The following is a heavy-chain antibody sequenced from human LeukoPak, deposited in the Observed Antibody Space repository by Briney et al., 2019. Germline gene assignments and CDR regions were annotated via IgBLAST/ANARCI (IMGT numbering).Heavy chain of an antibody. J-gene: IGHJ4*02. CDR2: ISTDGSQT. Sequence: GGPLRLSCEASGFTFSNYWMHWVRQAPGKGLMWVSQISTDGSQTFYADSVKGRFTISRDNAKNTLFLQMDSLRPEDTAVYYCVRSLRSADFWGQGTLVTVSS. CDR3: VRSLRSADF. V-gene: IGHV3-74*01. CDR1: GFTFSNYW.